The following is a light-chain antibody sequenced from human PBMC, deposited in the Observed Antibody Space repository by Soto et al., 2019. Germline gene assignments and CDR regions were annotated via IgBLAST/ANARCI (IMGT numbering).Light chain of an antibody. CDR3: QQRSNWPPET. CDR1: QSVSSY. J-gene: IGKJ3*01. Sequence: EIVLTQSPATLSLSPGERATLSCRARQSVSSYLAWYQQKPGQAPRLLIYDASNRASGIPARFSGSGSGTDFTLTISSLEPEDFAVYYCQQRSNWPPETFGPGTKVDIK. CDR2: DAS. V-gene: IGKV3-11*01.